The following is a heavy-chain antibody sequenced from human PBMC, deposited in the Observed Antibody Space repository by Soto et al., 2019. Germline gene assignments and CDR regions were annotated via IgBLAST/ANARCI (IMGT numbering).Heavy chain of an antibody. CDR3: VRGKMREMATILRDKWFDP. D-gene: IGHD5-12*01. J-gene: IGHJ5*02. CDR2: IIPIFGTS. Sequence: QVQLVQSGAEVKKPGSSVKVSCKASGGNFNNHAINWVRQAPGQGLEWMGGIIPIFGTSNYAQNFQGRLTITADESTRTAYMELISLRSEGTAVYYVVRGKMREMATILRDKWFDPWGQGTLVTVSS. CDR1: GGNFNNHA. V-gene: IGHV1-69*01.